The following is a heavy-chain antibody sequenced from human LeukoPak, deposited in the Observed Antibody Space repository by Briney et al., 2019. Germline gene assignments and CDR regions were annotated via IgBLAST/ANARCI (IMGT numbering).Heavy chain of an antibody. CDR1: GGSFSGYY. J-gene: IGHJ4*02. CDR2: INHSGST. D-gene: IGHD1-26*01. Sequence: SETLSLTCAVYGGSFSGYYWSWIRQPPGKGLEWIGEINHSGSTNYNPSLKSRVTISVDTSKNQFSLKLSSATAADTAVYYCARVRGSPHNWGQGTLVTVSS. CDR3: ARVRGSPHN. V-gene: IGHV4-34*01.